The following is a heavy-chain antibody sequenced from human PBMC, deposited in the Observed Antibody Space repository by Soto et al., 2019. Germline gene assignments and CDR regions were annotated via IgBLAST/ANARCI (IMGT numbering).Heavy chain of an antibody. CDR1: GYTFTSYY. Sequence: ASVKVSCKASGYTFTSYYMHWVRHAPGQGLEWMGIINPSGGSTSYAQKFQGRVTMTRDTSTSTVYMELSSLRSEDAAVYYCARCPGLLSFGQSFSAFNTWGQGTMVTV. D-gene: IGHD3-10*01. J-gene: IGHJ3*02. CDR3: ARCPGLLSFGQSFSAFNT. V-gene: IGHV1-46*03. CDR2: INPSGGST.